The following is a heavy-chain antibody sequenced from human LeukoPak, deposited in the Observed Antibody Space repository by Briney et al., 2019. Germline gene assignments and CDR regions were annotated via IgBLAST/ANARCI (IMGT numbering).Heavy chain of an antibody. Sequence: PSETLSLTCTVSGGSISSSSDYWGWIRQPPGKGLEWIGSIYYSGSTYYNPSLKSRVTISVDTSKNQFSLKLSSVTAADTAVYYCASGSQFDYWGQGTLVTVSS. CDR2: IYYSGST. V-gene: IGHV4-39*07. D-gene: IGHD3-10*01. J-gene: IGHJ4*02. CDR1: GGSISSSSDY. CDR3: ASGSQFDY.